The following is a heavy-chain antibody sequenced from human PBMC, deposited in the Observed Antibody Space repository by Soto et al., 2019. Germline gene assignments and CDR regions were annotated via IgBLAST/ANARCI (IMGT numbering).Heavy chain of an antibody. Sequence: SETLSLTCTVSGDSISSYYWSWIRQPPGKGLEWIGYIYYSGSTNYNPSLKSRLTISVDTSKNQFSLKLSSVTAADTAVYYCARDSTYYYDSSGSDPKGMDVWGQGTTVTVSS. CDR2: IYYSGST. CDR3: ARDSTYYYDSSGSDPKGMDV. J-gene: IGHJ6*02. CDR1: GDSISSYY. D-gene: IGHD3-22*01. V-gene: IGHV4-59*12.